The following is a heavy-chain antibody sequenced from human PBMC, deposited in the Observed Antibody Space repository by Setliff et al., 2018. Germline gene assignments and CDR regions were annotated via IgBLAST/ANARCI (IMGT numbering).Heavy chain of an antibody. J-gene: IGHJ4*02. Sequence: SETLSLTCTVSGGSVSGYYWSWIRQPPGKGLEWIGYIYYSGSTYYNPSLKSRVTISVDTSKNQFSLKLSSVTAADTAVYYCATYSLAHYDSSGYYDYWGQGTLVTVSS. D-gene: IGHD3-22*01. V-gene: IGHV4-59*08. CDR1: GGSVSGYY. CDR3: ATYSLAHYDSSGYYDY. CDR2: IYYSGST.